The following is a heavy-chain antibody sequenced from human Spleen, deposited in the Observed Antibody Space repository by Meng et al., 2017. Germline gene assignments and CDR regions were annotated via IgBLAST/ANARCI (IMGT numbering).Heavy chain of an antibody. CDR1: GFTVSNNY. J-gene: IGHJ3*02. CDR2: MYSGGTT. D-gene: IGHD1-26*01. CDR3: ARDGFLGAGAVYDAFDI. V-gene: IGHV3-53*04. Sequence: GESLKISCAAAGFTVSNNYMSWVRQAPGKGLEWVSVMYSGGTTYYADSVKGRFTISRHSSKNTLDLQMSSLRAEDTAVYYCARDGFLGAGAVYDAFDIWGQGTKVTVSS.